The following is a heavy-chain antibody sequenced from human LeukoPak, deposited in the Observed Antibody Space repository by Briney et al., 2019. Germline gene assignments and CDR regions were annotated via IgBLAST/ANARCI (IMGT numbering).Heavy chain of an antibody. D-gene: IGHD2-2*01. Sequence: PGGSLRLSCEASGFTFSNYDMHWVRQATGKGLEWVSAFHTAGDTHYSGSVKGCLATSSAKAYKSSSFQKINRRAGDEAVFYYSRVSCSSSSCYERLNGLDVWGQGTPVTVSS. CDR2: FHTAGDT. V-gene: IGHV3-13*01. CDR3: SRVSCSSSSCYERLNGLDV. J-gene: IGHJ6*02. CDR1: GFTFSNYD.